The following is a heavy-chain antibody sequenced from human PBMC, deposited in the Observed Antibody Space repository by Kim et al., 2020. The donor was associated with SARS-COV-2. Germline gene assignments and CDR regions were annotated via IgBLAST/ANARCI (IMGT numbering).Heavy chain of an antibody. CDR1: GGTFSSYA. CDR2: LIPIFGTA. J-gene: IGHJ3*02. D-gene: IGHD3-22*01. V-gene: IGHV1-69*13. CDR3: ARQYYYDSSGYYVDAFDI. Sequence: SVKVSCKASGGTFSSYAISWVRQAPGQGLEWMGGLIPIFGTANYAQKIQGRVTITADESTSTAYMELSSLRSEDTAVYYCARQYYYDSSGYYVDAFDIWGQGTMVTVSS.